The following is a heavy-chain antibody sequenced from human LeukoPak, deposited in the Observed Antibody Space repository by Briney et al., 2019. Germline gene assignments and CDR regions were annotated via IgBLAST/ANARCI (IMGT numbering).Heavy chain of an antibody. Sequence: PGRSLRLSCAASGFTFSSYGMHWVRQAPGKGLEWVAVIWYDGSNKYYADSVKGRFTISRDNSKNTLYLQMNSLRAEDTAVYYCAREQQLVRYYYYYYGMDVWGQGTTVTVSS. CDR1: GFTFSSYG. V-gene: IGHV3-33*01. CDR3: AREQQLVRYYYYYYGMDV. J-gene: IGHJ6*02. D-gene: IGHD6-13*01. CDR2: IWYDGSNK.